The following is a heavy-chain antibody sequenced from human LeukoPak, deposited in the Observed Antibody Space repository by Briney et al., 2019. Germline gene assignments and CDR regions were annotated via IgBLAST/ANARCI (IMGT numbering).Heavy chain of an antibody. CDR3: ARDRSPPIAVAGRVFDY. Sequence: GASVNVSCKASGYIFTSYYMHWVRQAPGQGLEWMGIINPSGGSTSYAQKFQGRVTMTRDTSASTVYMELSSLRSEDTAVYYCARDRSPPIAVAGRVFDYWGQGTLVTVSS. CDR2: INPSGGST. D-gene: IGHD6-19*01. V-gene: IGHV1-46*01. J-gene: IGHJ4*02. CDR1: GYIFTSYY.